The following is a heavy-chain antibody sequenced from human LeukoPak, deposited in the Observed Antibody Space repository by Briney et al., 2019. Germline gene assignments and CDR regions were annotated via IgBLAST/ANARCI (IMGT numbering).Heavy chain of an antibody. CDR2: IHSDDNT. V-gene: IGHV3-66*02. J-gene: IGHJ4*02. D-gene: IGHD2-15*01. Sequence: GGSLRLSRAASGFTVSDIYMSWVRQAPGKGLEWVSVIHSDDNTYYADSVKGRFTISRDNSKNTLYLQMNSLRVEDTAVYYCARERYCSSGSCPNSNRYFDSWGQGTLVTVSS. CDR3: ARERYCSSGSCPNSNRYFDS. CDR1: GFTVSDIY.